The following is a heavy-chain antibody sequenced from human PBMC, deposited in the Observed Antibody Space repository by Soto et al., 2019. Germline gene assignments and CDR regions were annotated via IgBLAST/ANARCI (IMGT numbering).Heavy chain of an antibody. D-gene: IGHD3-16*01. J-gene: IGHJ6*02. V-gene: IGHV1-69*13. CDR2: IIPIFGTA. CDR1: GGTFSSYA. CDR3: ARSWGRGIYYYYGMDV. Sequence: SVKVSCKASGGTFSSYAISWVRQAPGQGLEWMGGIIPIFGTANYAQKFQGRVTITADESTSTAYMELSSLRSEDTAVYYCARSWGRGIYYYYGMDVWGQGTTVTVSS.